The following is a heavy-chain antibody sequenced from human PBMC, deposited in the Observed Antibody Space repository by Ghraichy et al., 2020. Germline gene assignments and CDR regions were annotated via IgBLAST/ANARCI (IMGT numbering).Heavy chain of an antibody. V-gene: IGHV3-11*06. CDR3: ARDRKFGSGSPDY. J-gene: IGHJ4*02. Sequence: LSLTCAASGFTFSDYYMSWIRQAPGKGLEWVSYISTSSSYTNYADSVKGRFTISRDNAKNSLYLQMNSPRAEDTALYYCARDRKFGSGSPDYWGQGTLVTVSS. CDR2: ISTSSSYT. CDR1: GFTFSDYY. D-gene: IGHD3-10*01.